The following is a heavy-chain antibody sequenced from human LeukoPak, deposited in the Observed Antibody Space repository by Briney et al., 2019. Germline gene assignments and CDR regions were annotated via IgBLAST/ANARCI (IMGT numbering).Heavy chain of an antibody. CDR1: GFTFSSYG. CDR3: AREGCSSTSCYVPVI. V-gene: IGHV3-30*03. Sequence: GRSLRLSCAASGFTFSSYGMHWVRQAPGKGLEWVAVISYDGSNKYYADSVKGRFTISRDNSKNTLYLQMNSLRAEDTAVYYRAREGCSSTSCYVPVIWGQGTLVTVSS. CDR2: ISYDGSNK. D-gene: IGHD2-2*01. J-gene: IGHJ4*02.